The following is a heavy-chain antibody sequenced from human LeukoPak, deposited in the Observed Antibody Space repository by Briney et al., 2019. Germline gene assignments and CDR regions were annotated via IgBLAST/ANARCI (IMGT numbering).Heavy chain of an antibody. V-gene: IGHV1-2*02. J-gene: IGHJ4*02. CDR1: GYTFTSYG. D-gene: IGHD2-2*01. CDR3: ARFYCSSTSCLFDY. CDR2: INPNSGGT. Sequence: ASVKVSCKASGYTFTSYGISWVRQAPGQGLEWMGWINPNSGGTNYAQKFQGRVTMTRDTSISTAYMELSRLRSDDTAVYYCARFYCSSTSCLFDYWGQGTLVTVSS.